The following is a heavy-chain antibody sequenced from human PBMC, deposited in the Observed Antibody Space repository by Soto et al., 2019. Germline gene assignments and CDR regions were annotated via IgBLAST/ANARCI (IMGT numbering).Heavy chain of an antibody. Sequence: QVQLVESGGGVVQPGRSLRLSCTASGFTFSNYAMHWVRQAPGKGLEWVAVIWYDGSTKYYADSVKGRFTISRDNSKNTLYLQMNSLRAEDTAVYYCASCHDYGDHAADYWGQGTLVTVSS. CDR1: GFTFSNYA. D-gene: IGHD4-17*01. V-gene: IGHV3-33*01. CDR2: IWYDGSTK. J-gene: IGHJ4*02. CDR3: ASCHDYGDHAADY.